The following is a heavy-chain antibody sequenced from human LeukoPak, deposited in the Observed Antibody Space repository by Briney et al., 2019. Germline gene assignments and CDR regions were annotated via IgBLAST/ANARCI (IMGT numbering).Heavy chain of an antibody. CDR3: ARESYYGSGDYSFFDY. J-gene: IGHJ4*02. V-gene: IGHV3-33*08. D-gene: IGHD3-10*01. CDR1: GVTFSSNA. CDR2: IWYDGSNK. Sequence: GGSLRLSCVASGVTFSSNAMHWVRQAPGKALEWVAVIWYDGSNKYHADSVKGRFTISRDNSENTLYLQMNSLRAEDTAVYYCARESYYGSGDYSFFDYWGQGTLVTVSS.